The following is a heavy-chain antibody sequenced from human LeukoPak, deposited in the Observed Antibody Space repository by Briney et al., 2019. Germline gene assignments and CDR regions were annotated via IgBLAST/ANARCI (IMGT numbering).Heavy chain of an antibody. CDR1: GGSISSGDYY. CDR2: IYYSGST. J-gene: IGHJ5*02. CDR3: ARAILGGYYDSGHNWFDP. Sequence: PSETLSLTCTVSGGSISSGDYYWSWIRQPPGKGLEWIGYIYYSGSTYYNPSLKSRVTISVDTSKNQFSLKQSSVTVADTAVYYCARAILGGYYDSGHNWFDPWGQGTLVTVSS. V-gene: IGHV4-30-4*01. D-gene: IGHD3-22*01.